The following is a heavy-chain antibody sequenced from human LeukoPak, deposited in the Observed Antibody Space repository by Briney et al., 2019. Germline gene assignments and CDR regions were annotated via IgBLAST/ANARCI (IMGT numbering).Heavy chain of an antibody. D-gene: IGHD4-11*01. J-gene: IGHJ4*02. CDR2: IYYSGST. Sequence: PSETLSLTCTVSGGSISSSSYYWGWIRQPPGKGLEWIGSIYYSGSTYYNPSLKSRVTISVDTSKNQFSLKLSSVTAADTAVYYCARNFYSNHFDYWGQGTLVTVSS. V-gene: IGHV4-39*01. CDR3: ARNFYSNHFDY. CDR1: GGSISSSSYY.